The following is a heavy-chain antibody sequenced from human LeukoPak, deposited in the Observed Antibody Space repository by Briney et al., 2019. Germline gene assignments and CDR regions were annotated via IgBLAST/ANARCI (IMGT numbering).Heavy chain of an antibody. CDR2: IGGSGGTT. Sequence: GGSLRLSCAASGFIFSNYAMSWVRQAPGKGLEWVSAIGGSGGTTNYADSVKGRFTISRDNSKNTLYLQMNSLGAEDTAVYYCAKESHRWGNHWGQGTLVTVSS. V-gene: IGHV3-23*01. CDR3: AKESHRWGNH. J-gene: IGHJ5*02. CDR1: GFIFSNYA. D-gene: IGHD1-26*01.